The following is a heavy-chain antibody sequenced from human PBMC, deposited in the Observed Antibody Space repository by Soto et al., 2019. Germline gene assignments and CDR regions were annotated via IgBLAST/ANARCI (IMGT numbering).Heavy chain of an antibody. Sequence: PVGSLRLSCAASGFTFNNYAMNWVRQAPGKGLEWVSGISASGGTAYYADSVLGGFTISRDNSKNTVSLQMSSLRADDTAVCYFVKEGSGWYSHGSFDFWGRGTMVTVSS. CDR1: GFTFNNYA. D-gene: IGHD6-19*01. CDR2: ISASGGTA. CDR3: VKEGSGWYSHGSFDF. V-gene: IGHV3-23*01. J-gene: IGHJ3*01.